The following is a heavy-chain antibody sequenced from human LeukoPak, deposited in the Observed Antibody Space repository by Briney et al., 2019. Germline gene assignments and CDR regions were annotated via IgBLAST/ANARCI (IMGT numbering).Heavy chain of an antibody. D-gene: IGHD3-22*01. V-gene: IGHV3-30*18. J-gene: IGHJ4*02. CDR3: AKEGDTYYYDNSGKLDY. CDR1: GFTFSNCG. CDR2: ISYDGSNK. Sequence: PGGSLRLSCAASGFTFSNCGMHWVRQAPGKGLEWVAVISYDGSNKYYADSVKGRFTISRDNSKNTLYLQMNSLRAEDTAVYYCAKEGDTYYYDNSGKLDYWGQGTLVTVSS.